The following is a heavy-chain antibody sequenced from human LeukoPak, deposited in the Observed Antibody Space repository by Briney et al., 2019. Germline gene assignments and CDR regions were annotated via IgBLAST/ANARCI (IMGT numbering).Heavy chain of an antibody. V-gene: IGHV3-23*01. CDR3: AKGLTTVTAAGIDY. D-gene: IGHD4-17*01. CDR2: ISGSGGST. Sequence: GGSLRLSCPASGFTFRSYDMSWVRQAPGKGLEWVSAISGSGGSTYYADSVKGRFTISRDNSKNTLYLQMNSLRAEDTAVYYCAKGLTTVTAAGIDYWGQGTLVTVSS. CDR1: GFTFRSYD. J-gene: IGHJ4*02.